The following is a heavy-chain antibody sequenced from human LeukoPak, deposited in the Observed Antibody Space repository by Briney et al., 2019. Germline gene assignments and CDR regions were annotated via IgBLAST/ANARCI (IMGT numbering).Heavy chain of an antibody. CDR2: INPNSGGT. CDR1: GYTFTGYY. Sequence: GASVKVSCKASGYTFTGYYMHWVRQAPGQGLEWMGWINPNSGGTNYAQKFQGRVTMTRDTSISTAYMELSRLRSDDTAVYYCARGFRGLNWNHVGFDYWGQGTLVTVSS. CDR3: ARGFRGLNWNHVGFDY. J-gene: IGHJ4*02. V-gene: IGHV1-2*02. D-gene: IGHD1-1*01.